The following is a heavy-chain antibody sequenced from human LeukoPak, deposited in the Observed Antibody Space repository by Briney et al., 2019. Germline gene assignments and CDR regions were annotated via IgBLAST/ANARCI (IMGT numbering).Heavy chain of an antibody. CDR3: ARDSVYGSGTYYSESPDY. Sequence: ASVKVSCKASGYTFTNYGISWVRQAPGQGLEWMGWISAYNGNTDYAQHLRGRVTMTTDTSTSTAYMELRGLRSDDTAVYYCARDSVYGSGTYYSESPDYWGQGTLVTVSS. D-gene: IGHD3-10*01. CDR2: ISAYNGNT. CDR1: GYTFTNYG. J-gene: IGHJ4*02. V-gene: IGHV1-18*01.